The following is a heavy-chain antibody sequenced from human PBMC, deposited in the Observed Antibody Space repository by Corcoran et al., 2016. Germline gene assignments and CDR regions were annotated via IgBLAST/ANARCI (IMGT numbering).Heavy chain of an antibody. Sequence: EVQLVQSGAEVKKPGESLKISCKGSGYSFATYWIVWVRKMPGKGLEWMGIIYPGDSDTRYSPSFQGQVSISADKSIRTAYLQWSSLKASDTAMYYCARHALVGATRSYFDLWGRGSLVTVSS. V-gene: IGHV5-51*01. CDR2: IYPGDSDT. J-gene: IGHJ2*01. CDR1: GYSFATYW. CDR3: ARHALVGATRSYFDL. D-gene: IGHD1-26*01.